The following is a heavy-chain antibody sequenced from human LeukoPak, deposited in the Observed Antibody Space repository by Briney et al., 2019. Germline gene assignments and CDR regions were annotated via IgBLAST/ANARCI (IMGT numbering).Heavy chain of an antibody. D-gene: IGHD2-15*01. CDR2: MNPNSGNT. CDR3: ARDRAPRYCSGGSCFTDAFDI. CDR1: GYTFTSYD. J-gene: IGHJ3*02. Sequence: ASVKVSCKASGYTFTSYDINWGRQATGQGLEWMGWMNPNSGNTGYAQKFQGRVTMTRNTPISTAYMELSSLRSDDTAEYYCARDRAPRYCSGGSCFTDAFDIWGQGTMVTVSS. V-gene: IGHV1-8*01.